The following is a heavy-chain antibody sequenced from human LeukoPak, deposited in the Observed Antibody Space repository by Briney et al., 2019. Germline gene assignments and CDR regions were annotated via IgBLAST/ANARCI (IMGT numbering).Heavy chain of an antibody. CDR2: INPSGGST. CDR3: ARDLYYDSSGYYPGY. J-gene: IGHJ4*02. CDR1: GYTFTSYY. Sequence: GASVKVSCKASGYTFTSYYMHWVRQAPGQGLEWMGIINPSGGSTSYAQKFQGRVTMTRDTSTSTVYMELSSLRSEDTVVYYCARDLYYDSSGYYPGYWGQGTLVTVSS. D-gene: IGHD3-22*01. V-gene: IGHV1-46*01.